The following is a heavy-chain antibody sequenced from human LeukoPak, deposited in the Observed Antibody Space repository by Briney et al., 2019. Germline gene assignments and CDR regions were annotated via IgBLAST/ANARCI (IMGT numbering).Heavy chain of an antibody. CDR1: GGSISSYY. CDR2: IYYSGST. J-gene: IGHJ4*02. D-gene: IGHD3-10*01. CDR3: ARYMVRGVYYFDY. V-gene: IGHV4-59*01. Sequence: PSETLSLTCTVSGGSISSYYWSWIRQPPGKGLEWIGYIYYSGSTNSNPSLKSRGTISVDTSKNQFSLKLSSVTAADTAVYYCARYMVRGVYYFDYWGQGTLVTVSS.